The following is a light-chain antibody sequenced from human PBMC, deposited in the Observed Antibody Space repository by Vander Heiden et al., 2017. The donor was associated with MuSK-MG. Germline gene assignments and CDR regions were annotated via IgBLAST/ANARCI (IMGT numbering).Light chain of an antibody. V-gene: IGKV1-12*02. Sequence: DIQMTQSPPSVSASVGDRVTITCRASQGISSWLDWDQQKPGKAPKLLIYAASSLKSGVRSRFSGSGSGTDFTLTSRSLQAEDFETYSHQHSTIFPFGGGTKVEIK. J-gene: IGKJ4*01. CDR2: AAS. CDR1: QGISSW. CDR3: QHSTIFP.